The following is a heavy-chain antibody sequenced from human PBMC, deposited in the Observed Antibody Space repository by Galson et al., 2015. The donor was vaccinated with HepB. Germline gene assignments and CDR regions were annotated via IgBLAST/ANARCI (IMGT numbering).Heavy chain of an antibody. V-gene: IGHV3-30*04. CDR2: ISYDGSNK. CDR3: ARDPSSWLDY. CDR1: GFTFSSYA. D-gene: IGHD2-2*01. Sequence: SLRLSCAASGFTFSSYAMHWVRQAPGKGLEWVAVISYDGSNKYYADSVKGRFTISRDNSKNTLYLQMNSLRAEDTAVYYCARDPSSWLDYWGQGTLVTVSS. J-gene: IGHJ4*02.